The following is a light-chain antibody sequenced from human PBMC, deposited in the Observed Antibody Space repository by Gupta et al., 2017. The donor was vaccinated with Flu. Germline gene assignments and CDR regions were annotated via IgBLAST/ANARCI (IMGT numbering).Light chain of an antibody. CDR1: SSNIGDKY. CDR3: GTWDTSLSAAV. J-gene: IGLJ3*02. CDR2: EDS. Sequence: QSVLTHPPSVSAAPGPKVTIPCSGSSSNIGDKYVSWYKKLPGAAPKLLIYEDSKRPSGIPDRVSGSKSGTSATLAITGLQTGDEADYYCGTWDTSLSAAVFGGGTKLTVL. V-gene: IGLV1-51*02.